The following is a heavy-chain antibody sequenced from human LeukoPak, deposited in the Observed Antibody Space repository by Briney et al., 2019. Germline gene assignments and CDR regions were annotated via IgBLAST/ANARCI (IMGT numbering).Heavy chain of an antibody. D-gene: IGHD6-13*01. V-gene: IGHV1-18*01. CDR2: ISAYDGNT. J-gene: IGHJ4*02. CDR1: GYTFTTFG. Sequence: ASVKVSCKASGYTFTTFGITWVRQAPGQGLEWMGWISAYDGNTNYAQKLQGRVIMTTDTSTSTVYMELRSLRSDDTAVYYCARARASDSSWYGLHWGQGTLVTVSS. CDR3: ARARASDSSWYGLH.